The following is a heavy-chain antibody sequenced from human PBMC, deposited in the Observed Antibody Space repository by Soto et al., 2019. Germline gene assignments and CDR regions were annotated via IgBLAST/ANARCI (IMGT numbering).Heavy chain of an antibody. CDR3: ARLSNWNDKYFDY. V-gene: IGHV1-18*04. Sequence: ASVKVSCKASGYTFTSYGISWVRQAPGQGLEWMGWISAYNGNTNYAQKLQGRVTMTTDTSTSTPYMELRSLRSDDTAVYYCARLSNWNDKYFDYWGQGTLVTVSS. CDR1: GYTFTSYG. J-gene: IGHJ4*02. CDR2: ISAYNGNT. D-gene: IGHD1-20*01.